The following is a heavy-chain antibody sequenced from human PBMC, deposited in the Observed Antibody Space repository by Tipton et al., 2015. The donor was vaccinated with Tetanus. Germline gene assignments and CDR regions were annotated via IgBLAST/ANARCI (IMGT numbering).Heavy chain of an antibody. CDR2: VNYAGST. Sequence: TLSLTCAVHGGSFRDYFWSWLRQSPGKGLEWIGEVNYAGSTNYNPSLKSRVSMSVDVSKKQLSLKLTSVTAADTAVYYCAAPVVRWFDPWGQGTLVTVSS. V-gene: IGHV4-34*07. J-gene: IGHJ5*02. CDR3: AAPVVRWFDP. CDR1: GGSFRDYF. D-gene: IGHD3-22*01.